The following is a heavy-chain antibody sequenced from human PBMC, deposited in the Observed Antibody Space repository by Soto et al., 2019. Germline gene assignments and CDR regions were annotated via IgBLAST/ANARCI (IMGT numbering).Heavy chain of an antibody. CDR1: GDTFTEYY. J-gene: IGHJ4*02. CDR3: ARGGHVVVVTAALDY. D-gene: IGHD2-21*02. Sequence: QVQLMQSGAEVKKPGASVKVSCKASGDTFTEYYIHWVRQAPGQGLECMGTVNPSGGHTTYAQHFLGRVTMTRDTSTSTLYMELTSLTSEDTAVYYWARGGHVVVVTAALDYWGQGTLVTVSS. CDR2: VNPSGGHT. V-gene: IGHV1-46*01.